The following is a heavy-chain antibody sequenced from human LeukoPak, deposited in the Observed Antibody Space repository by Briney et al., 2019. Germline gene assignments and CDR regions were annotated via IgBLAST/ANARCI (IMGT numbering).Heavy chain of an antibody. V-gene: IGHV4-39*07. CDR3: ARATGGGRWFDP. CDR2: IYYSGST. Sequence: SETLSLTCTVSGGSISSSSYYWGWLRQPPGKGLEWIGSIYYSGSTYYNPSLKSRVTISVDTSKNQFSLKLSSVTAADTAVYYCARATGGGRWFDPWGQGTLVTVSS. CDR1: GGSISSSSYY. J-gene: IGHJ5*02.